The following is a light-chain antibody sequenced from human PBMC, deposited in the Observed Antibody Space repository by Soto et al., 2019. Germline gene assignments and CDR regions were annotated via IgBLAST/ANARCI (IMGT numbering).Light chain of an antibody. CDR1: SGHSRYD. J-gene: IGLJ3*02. CDR3: QTWGTGYQV. CDR2: LNSDGSH. V-gene: IGLV4-69*01. Sequence: QAVVTQSPSASASLGAPIKLTCTLSSGHSRYDIAWRQKHPEKGPRYLMKLNSDGSHSKGDGIPDRFSGSSSGAERYLTISSLQSEDEADYYCQTWGTGYQVFGGGTKLTVL.